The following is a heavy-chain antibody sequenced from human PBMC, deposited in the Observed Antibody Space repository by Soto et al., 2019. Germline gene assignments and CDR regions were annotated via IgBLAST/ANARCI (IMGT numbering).Heavy chain of an antibody. D-gene: IGHD6-13*01. J-gene: IGHJ4*02. V-gene: IGHV3-23*01. CDR2: ISGSDGST. Sequence: EVQFLESGGGVVQPGGSLRLPWAASGFTFSSYAMNWVRQAPGKGLEWVSVISGSDGSTYYADSVKGRFTISRDNSKTTLNLQMNSLRAEDTAVYYCARRCSSGYVDYWGQGTLVTVSS. CDR1: GFTFSSYA. CDR3: ARRCSSGYVDY.